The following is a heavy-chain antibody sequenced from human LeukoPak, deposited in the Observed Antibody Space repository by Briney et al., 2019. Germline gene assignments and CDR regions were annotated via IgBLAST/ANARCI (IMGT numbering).Heavy chain of an antibody. CDR2: IYPGDSDT. J-gene: IGHJ4*02. CDR3: ARQYSSSWTGEDY. Sequence: GESLKISCKGSGYSFISYWIGWVRQMPGKGLEWMGIIYPGDSDTRYSPSFQGQVTISADKSISTAYLQWSSLKASDTAMYYCARQYSSSWTGEDYWGQGTLVTVSS. V-gene: IGHV5-51*01. D-gene: IGHD6-13*01. CDR1: GYSFISYW.